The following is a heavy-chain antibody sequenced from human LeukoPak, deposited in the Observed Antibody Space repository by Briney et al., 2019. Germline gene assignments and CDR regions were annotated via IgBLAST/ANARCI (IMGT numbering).Heavy chain of an antibody. V-gene: IGHV4-34*01. J-gene: IGHJ2*01. CDR3: ARDLHVAATLYWSFDL. D-gene: IGHD2-15*01. CDR2: LNHSGST. CDR1: GGSFSGYY. Sequence: SDTLSLTCAVYGGSFSGYYWSWIRQPPGKGLEWIGELNHSGSTNYTPSLKSRVTISVDTSKNQFSLKLSSVTAADTAVYYCARDLHVAATLYWSFDLWGRGTLVTVSS.